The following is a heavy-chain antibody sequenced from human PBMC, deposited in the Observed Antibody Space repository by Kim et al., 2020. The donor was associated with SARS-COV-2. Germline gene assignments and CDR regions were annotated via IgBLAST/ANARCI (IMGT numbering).Heavy chain of an antibody. J-gene: IGHJ4*02. V-gene: IGHV3-11*04. CDR3: GSDNYYFDY. Sequence: STIYYADTVKGRFTISRDNAKNSLYLEMNSLRDEDTGVYYCGSDNYYFDYWGQGTLVTVSS. CDR2: STI. D-gene: IGHD1-20*01.